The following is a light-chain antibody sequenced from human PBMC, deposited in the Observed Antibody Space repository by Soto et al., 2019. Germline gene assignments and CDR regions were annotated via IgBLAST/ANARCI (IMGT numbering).Light chain of an antibody. CDR1: QQRSSGY. CDR2: GAP. CDR3: QQYDTSPRT. J-gene: IGKJ1*01. Sequence: EIVLTQSPGTLSLSPGERATLFCRAGQQRSSGYLAWHQQKPGQVPRLLIYGAPSRASGIPDRFSGSGSGTDFTLTITRLEPEDFAVYYCQQYDTSPRTFGQGTKVDNK. V-gene: IGKV3-20*01.